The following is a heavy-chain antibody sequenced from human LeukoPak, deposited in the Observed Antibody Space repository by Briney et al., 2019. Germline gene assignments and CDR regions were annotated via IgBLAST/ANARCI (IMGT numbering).Heavy chain of an antibody. D-gene: IGHD3-10*01. CDR1: GYTFTSYD. V-gene: IGHV1-8*01. CDR2: MNPNSGNT. Sequence: ASVKVSCKASGYTFTSYDINWVRQATGQGPEWMGWMNPNSGNTGYAQKFQGRVTMTRNTSISTAYMELSSLRSEDTAVYYCARKTYYYGSGSYFVYWGQGTLVTVSS. CDR3: ARKTYYYGSGSYFVY. J-gene: IGHJ4*02.